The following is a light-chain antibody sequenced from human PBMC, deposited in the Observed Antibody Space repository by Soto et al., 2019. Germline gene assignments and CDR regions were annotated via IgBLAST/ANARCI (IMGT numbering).Light chain of an antibody. CDR2: AAS. J-gene: IGKJ1*01. V-gene: IGKV1-39*01. CDR3: QQGYSNPWT. CDR1: QSVNTY. Sequence: DIHMTQSPSSLSASVGNIFTITCRASQSVNTYLHWYQQKAGQAPKLLIYAASNLQSGVPSRLSGRGSGTDFTLTVESLKTEDFATYYCQQGYSNPWTFGQGTKVDIK.